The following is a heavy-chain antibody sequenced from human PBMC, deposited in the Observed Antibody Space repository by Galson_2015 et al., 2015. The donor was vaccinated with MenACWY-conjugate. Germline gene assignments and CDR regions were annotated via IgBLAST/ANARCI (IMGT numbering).Heavy chain of an antibody. D-gene: IGHD1-26*01. V-gene: IGHV3-74*01. CDR1: GFIFNTYW. CDR3: AKSRGASFYFDS. Sequence: LRLSCAASGFIFNTYWMHWVRQAPGKGLVWVSRINPGGNSTTYADSVKDRFTISRDNAKNTLYLRMNSLRPEDTAVFYCAKSRGASFYFDSWGQGTLVTVSS. CDR2: INPGGNST. J-gene: IGHJ4*02.